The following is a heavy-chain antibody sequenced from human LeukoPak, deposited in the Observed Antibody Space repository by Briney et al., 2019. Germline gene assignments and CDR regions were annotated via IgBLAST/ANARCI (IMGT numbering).Heavy chain of an antibody. V-gene: IGHV3-30*02. CDR3: AKQGSHIAAAGYFDY. CDR1: GFTFSSYG. D-gene: IGHD6-13*01. J-gene: IGHJ4*02. Sequence: PGGSLRLSCAASGFTFSSYGMHWVRQAPGKGLEWVAFIRYDGSNKYYADSVKGRFTISRDSSKNTLYLQMNSLRAEDTAVYYCAKQGSHIAAAGYFDYWGQGTLVTVSS. CDR2: IRYDGSNK.